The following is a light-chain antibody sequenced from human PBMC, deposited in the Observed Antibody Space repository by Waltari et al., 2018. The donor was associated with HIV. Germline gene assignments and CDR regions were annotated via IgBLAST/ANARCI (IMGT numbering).Light chain of an antibody. J-gene: IGKJ5*01. CDR1: QGISSY. V-gene: IGKV1-9*01. CDR3: QQLNSYPPDT. Sequence: DIQLTQSPSFLSASVGDRVTITCRASQGISSYLAWYQQKPGKAPKLLIYAASTLQSGVPSRFSGSGSGTEFTLTLSSLQPEDFATYYCQQLNSYPPDTFGQGTRLEIK. CDR2: AAS.